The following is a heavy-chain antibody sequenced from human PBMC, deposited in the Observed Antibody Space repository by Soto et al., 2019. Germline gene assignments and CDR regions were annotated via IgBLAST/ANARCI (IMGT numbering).Heavy chain of an antibody. D-gene: IGHD6-19*01. CDR3: AREGHQWPPLDY. V-gene: IGHV3-21*01. CDR2: ISSSSSYI. J-gene: IGHJ4*02. Sequence: GGSLRLSCAASGFTFSSYSMNWVRQAPGKGLEWVSSISSSSSYIYYANSVKGRFTISRDNAKNSLYLQMNSLRAEDTAVYYCAREGHQWPPLDYWGQGTLVTVSS. CDR1: GFTFSSYS.